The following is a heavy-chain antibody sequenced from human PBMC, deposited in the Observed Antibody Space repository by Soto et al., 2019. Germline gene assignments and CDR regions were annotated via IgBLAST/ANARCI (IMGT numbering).Heavy chain of an antibody. CDR3: ATPRSPNSRDACKS. CDR1: GYTFTGYH. D-gene: IGHD3-16*01. J-gene: IGHJ3*01. V-gene: IGHV1-2*02. CDR2: INPNSGGT. Sequence: QVQLVQSGPEVKKPGASMKVSCKASGYTFTGYHLYWVRQAPGQGLEWMGWINPNSGGTKYAQKFQGRVTMTRDTSLNIAYMELNSLRSDDTAVYYCATPRSPNSRDACKSGGKGTMVTVSS.